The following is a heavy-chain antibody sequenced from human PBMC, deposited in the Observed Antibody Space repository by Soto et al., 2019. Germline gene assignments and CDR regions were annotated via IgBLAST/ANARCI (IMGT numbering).Heavy chain of an antibody. CDR3: ARHAFGSGFYYGMNV. CDR2: IYYTGST. Sequence: QVQLQESGPGLVKPSETLSLTCAVSGDAITSYFWSWIRQPPEKGLEWLGYIYYTGSTTYNPSLMRRVTTSLDTSKNQFSLKLSSVTAADTAVYYCARHAFGSGFYYGMNVWGQGTTVTVSS. D-gene: IGHD3-10*01. V-gene: IGHV4-59*08. J-gene: IGHJ6*02. CDR1: GDAITSYF.